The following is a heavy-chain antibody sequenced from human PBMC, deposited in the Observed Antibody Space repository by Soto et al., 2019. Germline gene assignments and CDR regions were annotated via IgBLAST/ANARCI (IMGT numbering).Heavy chain of an antibody. J-gene: IGHJ6*02. CDR3: ATPGVGYRGDYYYGMEV. V-gene: IGHV1-24*01. Sequence: ASAKVSCKVSVYTLTELSMHWGRQAPGKGLEWMGGFDPEDGETIYAQKFQGRVTMTEDTSTDTAYMELSSLRSEDTAVYYCATPGVGYRGDYYYGMEVWGQGTTVTVSS. CDR2: FDPEDGET. D-gene: IGHD5-12*01. CDR1: VYTLTELS.